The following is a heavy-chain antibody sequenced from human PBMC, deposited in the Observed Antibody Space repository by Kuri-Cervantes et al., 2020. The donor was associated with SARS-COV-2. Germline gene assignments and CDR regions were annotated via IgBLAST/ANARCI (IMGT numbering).Heavy chain of an antibody. CDR2: IYHSGST. J-gene: IGHJ4*02. V-gene: IGHV4-30-2*01. Sequence: LRLSCAVSGGSISSGGYSWSWIRQPPGKGLEWIGYIYHSGSTYYNPSLKSRVTISVDRSKNQFSLRLTSVNAADTAVYFCARGSVPHSPPMGYWGQGTLVTVSS. CDR3: ARGSVPHSPPMGY. D-gene: IGHD5-24*01. CDR1: GGSISSGGYS.